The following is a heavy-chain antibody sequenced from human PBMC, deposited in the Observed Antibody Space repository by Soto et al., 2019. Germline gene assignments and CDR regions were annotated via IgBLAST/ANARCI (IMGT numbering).Heavy chain of an antibody. CDR2: ISSSSSYI. J-gene: IGHJ6*01. D-gene: IGHD5-18*01. Sequence: GGSRRDSCAGSGFTFRRYSLIWFRQAPGKGLEWVSSISSSSSYIYYADSVKGRFTISRDNAKNSLYLQMNSLRAEDTAVYYCAIYFDGYGYAYIYY. CDR3: AIYFDGYGYAYIYY. V-gene: IGHV3-21*01. CDR1: GFTFRRYS.